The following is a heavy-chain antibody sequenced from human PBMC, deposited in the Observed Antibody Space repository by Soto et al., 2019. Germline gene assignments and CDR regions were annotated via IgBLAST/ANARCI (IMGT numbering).Heavy chain of an antibody. V-gene: IGHV4-4*02. CDR2: IYHSGST. J-gene: IGHJ6*02. CDR1: GGSISSSNW. D-gene: IGHD1-26*01. CDR3: ARVSGSYYYGMDV. Sequence: QVQLQESGPGLVKPSGTLSLTCAVSGGSISSSNWWSWVRQPPGEGLEWIGEIYHSGSTNYNPSLKVRVTISVDKSKTKFSLKLSSVTAADTAVYYCARVSGSYYYGMDVWGQGTTVTVSS.